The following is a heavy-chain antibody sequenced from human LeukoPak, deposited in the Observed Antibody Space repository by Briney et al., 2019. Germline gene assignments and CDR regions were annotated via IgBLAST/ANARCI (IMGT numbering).Heavy chain of an antibody. J-gene: IGHJ4*02. D-gene: IGHD5-12*01. CDR3: ARLTGYDWESSYDY. V-gene: IGHV4-59*01. CDR1: DTSINTYY. Sequence: SETLSLTCTVSDTSINTYYWSWIRQPPGKGLEWIGYIYYSGSANYNPSLKSRVTISVDTSKNQFSLKLSSVTAADTAVYYCARLTGYDWESSYDYWGQGTLVTVSS. CDR2: IYYSGSA.